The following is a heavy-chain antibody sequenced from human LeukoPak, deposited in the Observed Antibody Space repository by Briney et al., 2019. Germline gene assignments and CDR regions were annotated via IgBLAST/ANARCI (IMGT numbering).Heavy chain of an antibody. CDR3: TKELHVAVAVADYYYFYMDV. V-gene: IGHV3-23*01. J-gene: IGHJ6*03. CDR1: GFAFSSFA. CDR2: INGGGNTT. Sequence: GGSLRLSCAASGFAFSSFAMGWVRQSPGKGLEWLSTINGGGNTTFYADSVKGRFTISRDNSKSALYLHMDSLRPDDTAIYYCTKELHVAVAVADYYYFYMDVWGRGTAVTVSS. D-gene: IGHD6-19*01.